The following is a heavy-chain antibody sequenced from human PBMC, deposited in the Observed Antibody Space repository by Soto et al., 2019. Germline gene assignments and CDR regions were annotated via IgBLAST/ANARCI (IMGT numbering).Heavy chain of an antibody. Sequence: QITLKESGPTLVKPTQTLTLTCTFSGFSLTTRGVGVGWIRQPPGKALECLALIYWDDDKRYSPSLQSRLSNXKXTXXNQVVLTMTNVDPVDTATYYCAPIPNYYQYDWFDPWGQGTLVSVSS. CDR2: IYWDDDK. D-gene: IGHD3-16*01. V-gene: IGHV2-5*02. CDR3: APIPNYYQYDWFDP. CDR1: GFSLTTRGVG. J-gene: IGHJ5*02.